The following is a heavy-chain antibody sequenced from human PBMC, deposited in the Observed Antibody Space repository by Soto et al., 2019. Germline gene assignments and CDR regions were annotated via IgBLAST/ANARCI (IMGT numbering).Heavy chain of an antibody. V-gene: IGHV1-18*01. Sequence: QVQLVQSGAEVKKPGASVKVSCKASGYTFTSYGISWVRQAPGQGLEWMGWISAYNGNTNYAQKLQGRVTRTTDTSTSTAYMELRSLRSDDTAVYYCARVRTGTSKQLGWFDPWGQGTLVTVSS. CDR2: ISAYNGNT. CDR1: GYTFTSYG. J-gene: IGHJ5*02. CDR3: ARVRTGTSKQLGWFDP. D-gene: IGHD1-7*01.